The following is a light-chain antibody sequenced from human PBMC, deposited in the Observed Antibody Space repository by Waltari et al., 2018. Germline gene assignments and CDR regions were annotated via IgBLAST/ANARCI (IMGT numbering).Light chain of an antibody. CDR1: NRYVGKYKL. CDR2: EVS. J-gene: IGLJ2*01. CDR3: CSYTGGSIPVI. Sequence: QSALTQPASVSGSPGQSITISCTGTNRYVGKYKLVSWYQQHPGKAPKLMIYEVSKRPSGISYRFSGSKSGDTASLTISGLQAEDEAEYYCCSYTGGSIPVIFGGGTKLTVL. V-gene: IGLV2-23*02.